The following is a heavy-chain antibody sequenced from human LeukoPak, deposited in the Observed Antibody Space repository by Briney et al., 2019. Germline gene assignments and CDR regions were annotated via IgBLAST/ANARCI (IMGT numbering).Heavy chain of an antibody. J-gene: IGHJ6*03. CDR1: GGSISSYY. Sequence: SETLSLTCTVSGGSISSYYWSWIRQPPGKGLEWIGEINHSGSTNYNPSLKSRVTISVDTSKNQFSLKLSSVTAADTAVYYCARGRKVRGVTTYYMDVWGKGTTVTVSS. CDR3: ARGRKVRGVTTYYMDV. CDR2: INHSGST. V-gene: IGHV4-34*01. D-gene: IGHD3-10*01.